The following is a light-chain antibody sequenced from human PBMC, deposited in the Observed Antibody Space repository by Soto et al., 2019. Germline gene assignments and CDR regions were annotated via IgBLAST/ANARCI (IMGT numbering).Light chain of an antibody. V-gene: IGKV1-5*01. CDR2: DAS. CDR3: QHYRCLSS. Sequence: DIQMTQSPSTLSASVGDRVTITCRASQDIGSYLAWYQKKPGEAPKLLIYDASTLQGGVPSRFSGSGSGTEFTLSISGLQPDDFATYSCQHYRCLSSFGPGTTVDIK. J-gene: IGKJ3*01. CDR1: QDIGSY.